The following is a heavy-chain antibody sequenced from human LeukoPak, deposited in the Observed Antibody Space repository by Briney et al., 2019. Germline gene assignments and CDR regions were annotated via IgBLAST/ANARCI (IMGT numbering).Heavy chain of an antibody. V-gene: IGHV3-7*01. D-gene: IGHD1-26*01. Sequence: AGGSLRLSCAASGFTSSSYWMSWVRQAPGKGLEWVANMKQDGSEKYYVDSVKGRFTISRDNAKNSLYLQMNSLRAEDTAVYYCARDKWELLSWFDPWGQGTLVTVSS. J-gene: IGHJ5*02. CDR2: MKQDGSEK. CDR3: ARDKWELLSWFDP. CDR1: GFTSSSYW.